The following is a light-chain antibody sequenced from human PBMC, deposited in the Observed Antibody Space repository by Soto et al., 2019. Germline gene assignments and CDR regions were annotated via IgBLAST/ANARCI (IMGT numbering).Light chain of an antibody. CDR1: QGISSY. V-gene: IGKV3-11*01. CDR3: QQRSDWPIP. Sequence: EIVLTQSPATLSLSPGERATLSCRASQGISSYLVWYQQRPGQAPRLLIYDASNRATGIPARFSGSGSGTGFTLTISSLEHEDFAVYYCQQRSDWPIPFGGGTKVEIK. CDR2: DAS. J-gene: IGKJ4*01.